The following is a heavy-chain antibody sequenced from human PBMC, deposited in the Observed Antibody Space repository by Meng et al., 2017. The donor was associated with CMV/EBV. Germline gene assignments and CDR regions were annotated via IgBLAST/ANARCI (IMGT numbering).Heavy chain of an antibody. J-gene: IGHJ5*02. D-gene: IGHD3-3*01. CDR3: ARGSRRLPRFNWFDP. Sequence: QVHAQQWGAGLLKPSEALSLTCAVYGGSFSGYYWSWIRQPPGKGLEWIGEINHSGSTNYNPSLKSRVTISVDTFKNQFSLKLSSVTAADTAVYYCARGSRRLPRFNWFDPWGQGTLVTVSS. CDR1: GGSFSGYY. V-gene: IGHV4-34*01. CDR2: INHSGST.